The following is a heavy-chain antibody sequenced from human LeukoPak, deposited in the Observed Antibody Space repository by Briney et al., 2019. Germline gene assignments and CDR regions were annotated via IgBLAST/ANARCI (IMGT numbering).Heavy chain of an antibody. CDR2: ISAYNGNT. V-gene: IGHV1-18*04. D-gene: IGHD6-19*01. J-gene: IGHJ4*02. CDR1: GYTLTSYG. CDR3: AREGVYSSGWLTY. Sequence: ASVHVSSTASGYTLTSYGISWVRQATGQGLAWMGWISAYNGNTNYAQKLQGRVTMTTDTSTSTAYMELRSLRSDDTAVYYCAREGVYSSGWLTYWGQGILVTVSS.